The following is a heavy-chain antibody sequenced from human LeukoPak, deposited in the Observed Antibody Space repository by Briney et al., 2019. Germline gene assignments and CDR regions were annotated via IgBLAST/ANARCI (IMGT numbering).Heavy chain of an antibody. D-gene: IGHD2-15*01. CDR3: ASFLGGFSSFH. V-gene: IGHV3-66*01. CDR2: IFSGGST. J-gene: IGHJ4*02. CDR1: GFNVSSNY. Sequence: LAGGSLRLSCAASGFNVSSNYMSWVRQAPGKGLEWVSVIFSGGSTYYVGSVKGRFTTSRDNSKNTLYLQMNSLRAEDTGVYYCASFLGGFSSFHWGQGTLVAVSS.